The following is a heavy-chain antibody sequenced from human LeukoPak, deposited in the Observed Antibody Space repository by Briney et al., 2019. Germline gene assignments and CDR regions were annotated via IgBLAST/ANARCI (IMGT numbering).Heavy chain of an antibody. V-gene: IGHV3-30*02. D-gene: IGHD3-3*01. CDR2: IRYDGSNK. Sequence: GGSLRLSCAVSGFTFSSYGMHWVRQAPGKGLEWVAFIRYDGSNKYYADSVKGRFTISRDNSKNTLYLQMNSLRAEDTAVYYCAKGPWRGEEWLFRFDYWGQGTLVTVSS. J-gene: IGHJ4*02. CDR1: GFTFSSYG. CDR3: AKGPWRGEEWLFRFDY.